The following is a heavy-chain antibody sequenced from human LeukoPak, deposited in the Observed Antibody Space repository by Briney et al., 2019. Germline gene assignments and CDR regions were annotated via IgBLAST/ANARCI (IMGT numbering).Heavy chain of an antibody. CDR3: ARGQTARD. J-gene: IGHJ4*02. Sequence: GGSLRLSCAASGFSVSNNNLSWVRRAPGRGLEWVSVIYSGGNAYYADYVKGRFTMSRDNSKNTVYLQMESLRPEDTSIYYCARGQTARDWGQGTQVTVSS. D-gene: IGHD6-6*01. CDR1: GFSVSNNN. CDR2: IYSGGNA. V-gene: IGHV3-66*02.